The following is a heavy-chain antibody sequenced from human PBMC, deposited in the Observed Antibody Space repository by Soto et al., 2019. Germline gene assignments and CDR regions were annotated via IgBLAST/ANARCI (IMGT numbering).Heavy chain of an antibody. CDR3: ARFRDYGDYTNYWYFDL. CDR1: GYTFTSYG. J-gene: IGHJ2*01. D-gene: IGHD4-17*01. V-gene: IGHV1-18*04. CDR2: ISAYDGNT. Sequence: QVQLVQSGAEVKKPGASVKVSCKASGYTFTSYGISWVRQAPGQGLEWMGWISAYDGNTNYAQKLQGRVTMTTDTSTSTAYMELRSLRSDDTAVYYCARFRDYGDYTNYWYFDLWGRGTLVTVSS.